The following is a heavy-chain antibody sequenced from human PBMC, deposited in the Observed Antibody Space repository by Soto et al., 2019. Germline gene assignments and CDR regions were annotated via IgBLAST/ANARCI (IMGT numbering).Heavy chain of an antibody. J-gene: IGHJ4*02. Sequence: GGSLRLSCAASGFTFSSYAMSWVRQAPGKGLEWVSAISGSGGSTYYADSVKGRFTISRDNSKNTLYLQMNSLRAEDTAVYYCAKVESDMITLAPFDYWGQGTLVTVSS. CDR2: ISGSGGST. D-gene: IGHD3-16*01. CDR3: AKVESDMITLAPFDY. V-gene: IGHV3-23*01. CDR1: GFTFSSYA.